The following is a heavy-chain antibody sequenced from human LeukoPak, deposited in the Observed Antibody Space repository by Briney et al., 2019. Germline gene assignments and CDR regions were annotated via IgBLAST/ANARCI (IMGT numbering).Heavy chain of an antibody. V-gene: IGHV5-51*01. D-gene: IGHD3-10*01. J-gene: IGHJ3*02. Sequence: GESLKISCKGSGYSFTTYWIGWVRQMPGKGLEWMGIIYLADSDTRYSPSFQGQVTISDDKSISTASLQWSSLKASDTAMYYCATNTMFRGIHAFDIWGQGTMVTVSS. CDR1: GYSFTTYW. CDR2: IYLADSDT. CDR3: ATNTMFRGIHAFDI.